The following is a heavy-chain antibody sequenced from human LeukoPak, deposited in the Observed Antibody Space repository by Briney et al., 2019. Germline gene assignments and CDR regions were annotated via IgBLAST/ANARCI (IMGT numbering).Heavy chain of an antibody. CDR3: ARVSYDTSGYYYGSYDC. CDR1: GFTFSSYA. CDR2: ISGRGGST. J-gene: IGHJ4*02. Sequence: PAGGSLRLSCAASGFTFSSYAMSWVRQAPGKGLERVSGISGRGGSTYYADSVKGRFTISRDNSKNTLYLQMDSLRADDTAVYYCARVSYDTSGYYYGSYDCWGQGTLVTVSS. D-gene: IGHD3-22*01. V-gene: IGHV3-23*01.